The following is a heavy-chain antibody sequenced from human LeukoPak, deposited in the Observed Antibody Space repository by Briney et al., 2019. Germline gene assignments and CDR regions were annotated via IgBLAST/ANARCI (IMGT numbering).Heavy chain of an antibody. CDR3: ARGPAVNYYDSTGPRGSGAFDI. V-gene: IGHV1-2*02. D-gene: IGHD3-22*01. Sequence: ASVKVSCKASGYTFTGYYMHWVRQAPGQGLEWMGWINPNSGGTNYAQKFQGRVTMTRDTSISTAYMELSRLRSDDTAVYYCARGPAVNYYDSTGPRGSGAFDIWGQGTMVTVSS. CDR1: GYTFTGYY. J-gene: IGHJ3*02. CDR2: INPNSGGT.